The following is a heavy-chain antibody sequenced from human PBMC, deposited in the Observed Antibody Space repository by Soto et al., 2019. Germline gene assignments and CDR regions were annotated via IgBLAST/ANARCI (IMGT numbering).Heavy chain of an antibody. CDR1: GYTFTSYG. Sequence: GASVKVSCKASGYTFTSYGISWVRQAPGQGLEWVGWIHTYNGNTNFAQKLQGRVTLTTDTSTSTAYMELRNLRSDDTAVYYCARDSDYIIAYWGQGTLVTVSS. CDR3: ARDSDYIIAY. D-gene: IGHD4-17*01. J-gene: IGHJ4*02. CDR2: IHTYNGNT. V-gene: IGHV1-18*01.